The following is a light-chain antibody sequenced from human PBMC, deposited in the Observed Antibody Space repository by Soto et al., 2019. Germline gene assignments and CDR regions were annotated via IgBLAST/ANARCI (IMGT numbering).Light chain of an antibody. Sequence: IVLTQSPGTLSLSPGERATPSCRASQSVSSSYLAWYQQKPGQAPRLLIYGASSRATGIPDRFSGSGSGTDFTLTISRLEPEDFAVYYCQQYGSSPWTFGQGTKV. J-gene: IGKJ1*01. CDR1: QSVSSSY. CDR3: QQYGSSPWT. CDR2: GAS. V-gene: IGKV3-20*01.